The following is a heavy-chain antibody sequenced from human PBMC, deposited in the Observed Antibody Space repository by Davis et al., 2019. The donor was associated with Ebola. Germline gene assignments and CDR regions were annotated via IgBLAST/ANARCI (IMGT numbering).Heavy chain of an antibody. V-gene: IGHV5-51*01. CDR2: IYPRDSDT. CDR1: GYSFTSYW. CDR3: ARFLEWKADY. Sequence: GESLKISCKGSGYSFTSYWIAWVRQMPGKGLEWMGIIYPRDSDTRYSPSFQGQVSISADKSINTAYLQWSSLKASDTAMYYCARFLEWKADYWGQGTLVTVSS. D-gene: IGHD3-3*01. J-gene: IGHJ4*02.